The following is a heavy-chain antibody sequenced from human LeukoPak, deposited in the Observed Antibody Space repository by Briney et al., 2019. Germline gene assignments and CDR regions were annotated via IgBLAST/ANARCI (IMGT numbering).Heavy chain of an antibody. J-gene: IGHJ4*02. D-gene: IGHD4-17*01. V-gene: IGHV4-4*02. CDR1: GGSISNSNW. CDR2: IYHSGST. Sequence: SGTLSLTCAVSGGSISNSNWWSWVRPPPGKGLEWIGEIYHSGSTNYNPSLRSRVAISVDKSKNQFSLKLSSVTAADTAVYYCARDISYGDYDGDYWGQGTLVTVSS. CDR3: ARDISYGDYDGDY.